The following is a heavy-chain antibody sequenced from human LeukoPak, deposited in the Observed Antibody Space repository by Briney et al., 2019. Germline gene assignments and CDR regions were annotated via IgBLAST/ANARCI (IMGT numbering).Heavy chain of an antibody. CDR2: IYYSGST. CDR1: GGPISSYY. Sequence: SETLSLTCTVSGGPISSYYWSWIRQPPGKGLEWIGYIYYSGSTNYNPSLKSRVTISVDTSKNQFSLRLSSVTAADTAVYYCARVRYSSGWYETYYFDYWGQGTLVTVSS. J-gene: IGHJ4*02. CDR3: ARVRYSSGWYETYYFDY. V-gene: IGHV4-59*01. D-gene: IGHD6-19*01.